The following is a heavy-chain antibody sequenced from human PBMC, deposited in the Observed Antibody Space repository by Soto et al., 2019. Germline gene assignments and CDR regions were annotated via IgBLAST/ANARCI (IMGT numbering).Heavy chain of an antibody. Sequence: QVQLQESGPGVVEPSQTLSLTCTVSGGSINNNGYFWSWIRQPPGSGLEWIGHIYNSGSTYSNPSLKSRFTISVDTSKNPVSLKLSSVTAADTAVYYCARGPSGDKVDYWGQGTLVTVSS. V-gene: IGHV4-30-4*01. J-gene: IGHJ4*02. CDR3: ARGPSGDKVDY. CDR1: GGSINNNGYF. D-gene: IGHD1-26*01. CDR2: IYNSGST.